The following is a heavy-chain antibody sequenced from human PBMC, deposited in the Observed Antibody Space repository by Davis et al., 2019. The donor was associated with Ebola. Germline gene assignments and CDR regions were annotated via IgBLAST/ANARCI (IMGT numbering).Heavy chain of an antibody. Sequence: GESLKISCAASGFTFSSYGMHWVRQAPGKGLEWVAVIWYDGSNKYYADSVKGRFTISRDNSKNTLNLQMDSLRAEDTAVYYCARGQYDYIWGSYRPYYFDYWGQGTLVTVSS. V-gene: IGHV3-33*01. D-gene: IGHD3-16*02. CDR3: ARGQYDYIWGSYRPYYFDY. CDR2: IWYDGSNK. J-gene: IGHJ4*02. CDR1: GFTFSSYG.